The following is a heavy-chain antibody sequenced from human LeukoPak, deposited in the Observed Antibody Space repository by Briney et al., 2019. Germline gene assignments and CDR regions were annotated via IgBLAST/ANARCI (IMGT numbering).Heavy chain of an antibody. CDR2: IYPGDFDT. CDR3: ARLHDSSGHQWGPYFDY. J-gene: IGHJ4*02. V-gene: IGHV5-51*01. D-gene: IGHD3-22*01. CDR1: GYSFTSYW. Sequence: GESLKISCKGSGYSFTSYWIGWVRQMPGKGLEWMGIIYPGDFDTRYSPSFQGQVTISADKSISTAYLQWSSLKASDTAMYYCARLHDSSGHQWGPYFDYWGQGTLVTVSS.